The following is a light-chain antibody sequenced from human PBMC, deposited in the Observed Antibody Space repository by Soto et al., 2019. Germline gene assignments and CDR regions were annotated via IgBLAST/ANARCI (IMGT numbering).Light chain of an antibody. CDR2: EVN. V-gene: IGLV2-8*01. CDR3: SSYAGFNKFV. Sequence: QSVLTQPPSASGSPGQSVTISCTGTSRDVGSYTYVSWYQQHPGKAPLLIIYEVNKRPSGVPDRFSGAKSGNTASLTVSGLQAEDEADYYCSSYAGFNKFVFGSGTKLTVL. J-gene: IGLJ1*01. CDR1: SRDVGSYTY.